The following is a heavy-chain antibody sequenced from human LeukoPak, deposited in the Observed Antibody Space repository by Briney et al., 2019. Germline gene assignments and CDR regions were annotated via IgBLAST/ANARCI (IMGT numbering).Heavy chain of an antibody. CDR2: INHSGST. D-gene: IGHD4-17*01. V-gene: IGHV4-34*09. CDR3: ARSPSSYGEGAFDI. Sequence: SETLSLTCAVYGGSFSGYYWSWIRQPPGKGLEWIGEINHSGSTNYNPSLKSRVTISVDTSKNQFSLKLSSVTAADTAVYYCARSPSSYGEGAFDIWGQGTMVTVSS. J-gene: IGHJ3*02. CDR1: GGSFSGYY.